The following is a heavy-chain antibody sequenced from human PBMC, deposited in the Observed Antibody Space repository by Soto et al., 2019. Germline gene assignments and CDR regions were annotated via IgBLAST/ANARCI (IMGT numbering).Heavy chain of an antibody. Sequence: EVQLVESGGSLVQPGESLRLSCAVSGFRLTNAWMHWVRQAPGKRLVWISRIDNDGSGTSYADSVKGRFTISRDNAKNTLYLQMDSLGAEDTALYYCTTAFEYWGQGALVTVSS. CDR3: TTAFEY. CDR1: GFRLTNAW. J-gene: IGHJ4*02. CDR2: IDNDGSGT. V-gene: IGHV3-74*01.